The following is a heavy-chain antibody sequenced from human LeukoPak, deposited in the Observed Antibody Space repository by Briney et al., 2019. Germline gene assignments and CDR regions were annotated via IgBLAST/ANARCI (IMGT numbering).Heavy chain of an antibody. V-gene: IGHV3-48*03. D-gene: IGHD3-10*01. CDR1: GFDFDIYE. CDR2: ISADGATI. Sequence: GGSLRLSCAASGFDFDIYEMNWVRQAPGKGLEWVSYISADGATIYYADSVKGRFTISRDNLKSSLFLQMSSLRAEDTAVYYCAGSRYPEPQDLNYWGQGTLVIVS. CDR3: AGSRYPEPQDLNY. J-gene: IGHJ4*02.